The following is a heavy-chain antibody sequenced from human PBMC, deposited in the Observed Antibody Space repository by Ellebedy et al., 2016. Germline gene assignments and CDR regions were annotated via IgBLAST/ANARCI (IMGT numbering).Heavy chain of an antibody. J-gene: IGHJ3*02. V-gene: IGHV1-69-2*01. CDR3: ATEAAGLLGAFDI. Sequence: ASVKVSCKASGYTFSDYYIHWVRQAPGKGLEWMGLVDPKDGEALYAEKFQVRVTINADTSADTDYMELTGLRFEDTAVYYCATEAAGLLGAFDIWGQGAMVTVSS. CDR1: GYTFSDYY. CDR2: VDPKDGEA. D-gene: IGHD1-26*01.